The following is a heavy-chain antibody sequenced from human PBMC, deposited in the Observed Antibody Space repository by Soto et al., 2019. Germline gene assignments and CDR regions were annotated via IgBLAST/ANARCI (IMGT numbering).Heavy chain of an antibody. CDR3: AREGGYSSGFRPLYYYGMDV. J-gene: IGHJ6*02. D-gene: IGHD6-19*01. V-gene: IGHV3-30-3*01. Sequence: PGGSLRLSCAASGFTFSSYAMHWVRQAPGKGLEWVAVISYDGSNKYYADSVKGRFTISRDNSKNTLYLQMNSLRAEDTAVYYCAREGGYSSGFRPLYYYGMDVWGQGTTVTVSS. CDR1: GFTFSSYA. CDR2: ISYDGSNK.